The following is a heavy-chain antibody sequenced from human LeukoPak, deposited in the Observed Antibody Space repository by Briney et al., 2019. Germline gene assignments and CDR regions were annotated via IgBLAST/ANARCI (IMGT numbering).Heavy chain of an antibody. J-gene: IGHJ5*02. CDR2: IYYSGST. CDR3: ARESIVVARNWFDP. D-gene: IGHD2-21*01. V-gene: IGHV4-59*12. Sequence: SETLSLTCTVSGGSISSYYWSWIRQPPGKGLEWIGYIYYSGSTYYNPSLKSRVTISVDTSKNQFSLKLSSVTAADTAVYYCARESIVVARNWFDPWGQGTLVTVSS. CDR1: GGSISSYY.